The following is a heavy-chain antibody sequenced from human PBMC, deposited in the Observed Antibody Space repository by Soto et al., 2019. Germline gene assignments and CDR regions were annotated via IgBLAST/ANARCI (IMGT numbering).Heavy chain of an antibody. D-gene: IGHD2-21*02. CDR2: INPNSGGT. CDR3: ARAYCGGDCYGFMDV. V-gene: IGHV1-2*04. J-gene: IGHJ6*02. CDR1: GDAFAGYY. Sequence: SVELSCEASGDAFAGYYMRWVRQATGQGLEWMGWINPNSGGTNYAQKFQGWVTMTRDTSISTAYMELSRLRSDDTAVYYCARAYCGGDCYGFMDVWGQGTTVTVSS.